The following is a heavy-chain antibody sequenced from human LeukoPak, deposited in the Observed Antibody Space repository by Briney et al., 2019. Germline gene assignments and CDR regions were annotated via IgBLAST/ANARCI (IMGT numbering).Heavy chain of an antibody. CDR2: IKSKTDGGTT. J-gene: IGHJ4*02. Sequence: GGSLRLSCVASGFTFSNAWMSWVRQAPGKVLEWVGRIKSKTDGGTTDYAAPVKGRFTISRDDSENTLYLQMNSLKTEDTAVYYCTTRVVVISYYFDYWGQGTLVTVSS. V-gene: IGHV3-15*01. D-gene: IGHD3-22*01. CDR3: TTRVVVISYYFDY. CDR1: GFTFSNAW.